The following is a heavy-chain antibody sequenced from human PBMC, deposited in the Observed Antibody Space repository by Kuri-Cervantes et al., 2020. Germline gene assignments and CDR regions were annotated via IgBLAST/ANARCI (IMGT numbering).Heavy chain of an antibody. CDR3: ASLWLVQVSGMDV. CDR1: GGSISSSSYY. D-gene: IGHD6-19*01. Sequence: ESLKISCTVSGGSISSSSYYWGWIRQPPGKGLEWIGEIYHSGSTNYNPSLKSRVTISVDKSKNQFSLKLSSVTAADTAAYYCASLWLVQVSGMDVWGQGTTVTVSS. CDR2: IYHSGST. J-gene: IGHJ6*02. V-gene: IGHV4-39*07.